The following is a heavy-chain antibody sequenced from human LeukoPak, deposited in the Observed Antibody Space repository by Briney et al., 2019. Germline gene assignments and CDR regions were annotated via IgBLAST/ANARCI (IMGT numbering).Heavy chain of an antibody. CDR3: ARKGTGYCSSTSCYTGPRQHFDY. CDR2: INHSGST. Sequence: PSETLSLNCAVYGGSFSGYYWSWIRQPPGKGREWIGEINHSGSTNYNPSLKSRVTISVDTSKNQFSLKLSSVTAADTAVYYCARKGTGYCSSTSCYTGPRQHFDYWGQGTLVTVSS. J-gene: IGHJ4*02. V-gene: IGHV4-34*01. D-gene: IGHD2-2*02. CDR1: GGSFSGYY.